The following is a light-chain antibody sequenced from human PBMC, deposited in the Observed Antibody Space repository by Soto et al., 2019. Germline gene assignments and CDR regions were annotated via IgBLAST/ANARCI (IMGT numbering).Light chain of an antibody. Sequence: DIQMTQSPSSLSASVGDRVTITCRASQGVSSHLAWHQQKPGKAPKLLIYEVSTLQGGVPSRFSGSGSGTDFTLTISSLQPEDFATYYCQHLNGYPITFGQGTRLEIK. CDR3: QHLNGYPIT. CDR2: EVS. CDR1: QGVSSH. J-gene: IGKJ5*01. V-gene: IGKV1-9*01.